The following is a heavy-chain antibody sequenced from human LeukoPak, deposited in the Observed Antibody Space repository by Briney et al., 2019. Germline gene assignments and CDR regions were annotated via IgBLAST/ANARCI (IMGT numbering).Heavy chain of an antibody. J-gene: IGHJ4*02. Sequence: GGSLRLSCAASGFTFSSYAMSWVRQAPGKGLEWVSVISGSGGRTYYADSVKGRFTISRDNSKNALYLQMNSLRGEDTAVYYCAKDLGYSGYDPLDHWGQGTLVTVSS. CDR3: AKDLGYSGYDPLDH. CDR1: GFTFSSYA. V-gene: IGHV3-23*01. D-gene: IGHD5-12*01. CDR2: ISGSGGRT.